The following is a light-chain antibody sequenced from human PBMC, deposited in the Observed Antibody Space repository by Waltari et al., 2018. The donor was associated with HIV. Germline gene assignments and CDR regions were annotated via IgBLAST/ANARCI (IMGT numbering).Light chain of an antibody. J-gene: IGLJ3*02. CDR2: DVT. CDR1: SNDLGRYDL. CDR3: CSYAGITTWV. Sequence: QSALTQPASVSGSPGPSITLSCTGPSNDLGRYDLVSWYQHQPGRAPKLIIYDVTKWPSGVSHRFSGSKSGATASLTISGLQAEDEADYYCCSYAGITTWVFGGGTKVTVL. V-gene: IGLV2-23*02.